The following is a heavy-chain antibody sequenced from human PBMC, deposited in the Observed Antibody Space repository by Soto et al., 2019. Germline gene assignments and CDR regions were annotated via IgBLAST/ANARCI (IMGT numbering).Heavy chain of an antibody. CDR3: ARDRYCGGDCYSGPFDY. V-gene: IGHV1-69*13. D-gene: IGHD2-21*02. J-gene: IGHJ4*02. CDR2: IIPIFGTA. CDR1: GGTFSSYA. Sequence: ASVKVSCKASGGTFSSYAISWVRQAPGQGLEWMGGIIPIFGTANYAQKFQGRVTITADESTSTAYMELSSLRSEDTAVYYCARDRYCGGDCYSGPFDYWGQGTLVTVSS.